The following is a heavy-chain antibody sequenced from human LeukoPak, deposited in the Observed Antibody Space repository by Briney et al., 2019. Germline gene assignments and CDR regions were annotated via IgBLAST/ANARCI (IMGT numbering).Heavy chain of an antibody. CDR1: GGSISSYY. D-gene: IGHD3-10*01. J-gene: IGHJ3*02. V-gene: IGHV4-59*01. CDR3: AKVITMVGAFDI. CDR2: IYYSVST. Sequence: SETLSLTCTVSGGSISSYYWSWIRQPPGKGLGWIGYIYYSVSTNYNTSLKSRVTISVDTSKNQFSLKLSSVTAADAAVYYCAKVITMVGAFDIWGQGTMVTVSS.